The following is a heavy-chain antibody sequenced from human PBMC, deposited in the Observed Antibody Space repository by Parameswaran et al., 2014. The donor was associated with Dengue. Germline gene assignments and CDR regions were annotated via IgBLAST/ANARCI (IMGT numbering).Heavy chain of an antibody. CDR2: INAGNGNT. D-gene: IGHD2-2*01. CDR1: GYTFTSYA. J-gene: IGHJ4*02. V-gene: IGHV1-3*01. CDR3: ATGPRLPYFVVVPPPFDY. Sequence: ASVKVSCKASGYTFTSYAMHWVRQAPGQRLEWMGWINAGNGNTKYSQKFQGRVTITRDTSASTAYMELSSLRSEDTAVYYCATGPRLPYFVVVPPPFDYWGQGTLVTVSS.